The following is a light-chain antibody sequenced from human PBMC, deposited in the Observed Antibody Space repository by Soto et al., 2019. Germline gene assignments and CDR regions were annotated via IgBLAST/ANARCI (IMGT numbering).Light chain of an antibody. CDR1: SSDVGGYNS. CDR3: SSYTSSSTNV. J-gene: IGLJ1*01. CDR2: DVG. Sequence: QSALTQPASVSGSPGQSITISCTGTSSDVGGYNSVSWYQHHPGKAPKLILYDVGERPSGVSYRFSGSKSGNTASLTISGLQAADEADYYCSSYTSSSTNVFGTGTKVTVL. V-gene: IGLV2-14*03.